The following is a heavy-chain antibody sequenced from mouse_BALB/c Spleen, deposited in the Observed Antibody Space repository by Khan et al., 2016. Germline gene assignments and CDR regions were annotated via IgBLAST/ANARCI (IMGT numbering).Heavy chain of an antibody. J-gene: IGHJ2*01. CDR3: TRREGV. Sequence: QVQLKESGPQLVRPGASVKISCKASGYSFTSYWIHWVKQRPGQGLDWIGMIDPSDSETKLDQNFRDKATLTVDKSSRTAYMQLSSPTSEDSAIYYGTRREGVWGQGTTLTVSS. D-gene: IGHD3-3*01. CDR2: IDPSDSET. CDR1: GYSFTSYW. V-gene: IGHV1S126*01.